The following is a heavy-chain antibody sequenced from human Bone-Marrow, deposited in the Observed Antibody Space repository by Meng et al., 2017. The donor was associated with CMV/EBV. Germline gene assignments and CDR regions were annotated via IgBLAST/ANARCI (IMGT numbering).Heavy chain of an antibody. CDR2: IYSGGST. D-gene: IGHD5-24*01. Sequence: ESLKISCAASGFTVSSNYMSWVRQAPGKGLGWVSVIYSGGSTYYADSVKGRFTISRDNSKNTLYLQMNSLRAEDTAVYYCEKDGRDGYNYLLRLDPWVQGTLVTVSS. CDR3: EKDGRDGYNYLLRLDP. CDR1: GFTVSSNY. V-gene: IGHV3-66*01. J-gene: IGHJ5*02.